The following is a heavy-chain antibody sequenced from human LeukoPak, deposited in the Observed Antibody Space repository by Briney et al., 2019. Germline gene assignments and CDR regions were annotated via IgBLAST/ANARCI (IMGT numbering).Heavy chain of an antibody. CDR3: ATEYYDFWSGYYTDNWFDP. CDR1: GFTFSSYW. J-gene: IGHJ5*02. V-gene: IGHV3-7*01. Sequence: GGSLRLSCAASGFTFSSYWMSWVRQAPGKGLEWVANIKQDGSEKYYVDSVKGRFTISRDNAKNSLYLQMNSLRAEVTAVYYCATEYYDFWSGYYTDNWFDPWGQGTLVTVSS. D-gene: IGHD3-3*01. CDR2: IKQDGSEK.